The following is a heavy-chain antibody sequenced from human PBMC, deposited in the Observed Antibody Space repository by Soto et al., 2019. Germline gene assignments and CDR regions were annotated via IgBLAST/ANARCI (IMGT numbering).Heavy chain of an antibody. CDR3: ARHPERIAQIGWFDP. J-gene: IGHJ5*02. CDR1: GFTSSIYS. V-gene: IGHV3-48*01. Sequence: GGSLRLSCAASGFTSSIYSMNWVRQAPGKGLEWVSYISSSSTIYYADSVKGRFTISRDNAKNSLYLQMNSLRAEDTAVYYCARHPERIAQIGWFDPWGQGTLVTVSS. D-gene: IGHD6-13*01. CDR2: ISSSSTI.